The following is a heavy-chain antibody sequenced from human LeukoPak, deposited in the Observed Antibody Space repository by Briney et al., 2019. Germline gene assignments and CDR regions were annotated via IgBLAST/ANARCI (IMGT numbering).Heavy chain of an antibody. J-gene: IGHJ4*02. CDR1: GYIFTNNW. D-gene: IGHD3-10*01. CDR3: ARQTRDGSGSRGYSFAF. V-gene: IGHV5-51*01. CDR2: IYPSDSDT. Sequence: GESLKISGKGSGYIFTNNWIGWVRQMPGKGLEWMGIIYPSDSDTRYSPSFEAQVTISADKSISTAYLQWSSLRASDTAMYYCARQTRDGSGSRGYSFAFWGQGTLVTVSS.